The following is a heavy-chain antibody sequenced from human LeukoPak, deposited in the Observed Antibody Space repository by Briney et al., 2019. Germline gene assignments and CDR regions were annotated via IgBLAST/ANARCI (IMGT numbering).Heavy chain of an antibody. Sequence: SETLSLTCTVSGGSISSYYWSWIRQPPGKGLEWIGYIYYSGSTNYNPSLKSRVTISVDTSKDQFSLKLSSVTAADTAVYYCARGTDYDYVWGSYLSYYFDYWGQGTLVTVSS. CDR2: IYYSGST. D-gene: IGHD3-16*02. V-gene: IGHV4-59*01. CDR1: GGSISSYY. J-gene: IGHJ4*02. CDR3: ARGTDYDYVWGSYLSYYFDY.